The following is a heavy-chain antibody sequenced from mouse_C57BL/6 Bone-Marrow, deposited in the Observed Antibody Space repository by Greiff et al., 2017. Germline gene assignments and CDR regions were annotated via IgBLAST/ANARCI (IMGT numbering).Heavy chain of an antibody. V-gene: IGHV2-6*01. Sequence: LEESGPGLVAPSQSLSITCTVSGFSLTSYGVDWVRQSPGKGLEWLGVIWGVGSTNYNSALKSRLSISKDNSKSQVFLKMNSLQTDDTAMYYCASDSLLSPFAYWGQGTLVTVSA. CDR2: IWGVGST. D-gene: IGHD2-3*01. J-gene: IGHJ3*01. CDR1: GFSLTSYG. CDR3: ASDSLLSPFAY.